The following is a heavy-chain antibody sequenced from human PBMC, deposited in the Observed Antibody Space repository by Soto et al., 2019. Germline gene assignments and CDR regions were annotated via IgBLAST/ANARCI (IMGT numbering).Heavy chain of an antibody. CDR3: AKDRPIAARFYYYGMDV. J-gene: IGHJ6*02. CDR2: ISYDGSNK. D-gene: IGHD6-13*01. Sequence: GGSLRLSCAASGFTFSSYGMHWVHQAPGKGLEWVAVISYDGSNKYYADSVKGRFTISRDNSKNTLYLQMNSLRAEDTAGYYCAKDRPIAARFYYYGMDVWGQGTTVTVSS. CDR1: GFTFSSYG. V-gene: IGHV3-30*18.